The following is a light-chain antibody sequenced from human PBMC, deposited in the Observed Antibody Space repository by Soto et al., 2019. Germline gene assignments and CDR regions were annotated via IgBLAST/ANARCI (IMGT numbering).Light chain of an antibody. CDR2: GAS. CDR1: QSVSSSY. V-gene: IGKV3-20*01. Sequence: SALPQYPGTLSLSPGERSRLSCRASQSVSSSYLAWYQQKPGQAPRLLIYGASSRATGIPDRFSGSGSGTDFTLTISRLEPEDFAVYYCQQYGSSPTLGHGTRLEIK. CDR3: QQYGSSPT. J-gene: IGKJ5*01.